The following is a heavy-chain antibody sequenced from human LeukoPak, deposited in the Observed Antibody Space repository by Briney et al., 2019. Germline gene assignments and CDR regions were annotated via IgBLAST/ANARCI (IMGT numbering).Heavy chain of an antibody. J-gene: IGHJ6*03. Sequence: ASLKACCKASGYTFTSYAMNWVRQAPGQGLEWMGWINTNTGNPTYAQGFTGRFVFSLDTSVSTAYLQISSLKAEDTAVYYCARGYSSSWYGRYYYYMDVWGKGTTVTVSS. V-gene: IGHV7-4-1*02. CDR2: INTNTGNP. CDR3: ARGYSSSWYGRYYYYMDV. D-gene: IGHD6-13*01. CDR1: GYTFTSYA.